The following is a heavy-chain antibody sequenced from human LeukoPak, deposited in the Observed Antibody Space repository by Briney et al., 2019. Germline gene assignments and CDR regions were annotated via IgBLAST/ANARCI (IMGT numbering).Heavy chain of an antibody. V-gene: IGHV3-30*18. CDR2: ISSDGSNK. CDR3: AKGSGYGDYDPDY. D-gene: IGHD4-17*01. CDR1: GFIFSSYG. J-gene: IGHJ4*02. Sequence: GGSLRLSCAASGFIFSSYGMHWVRQPPGKGLEWVAVISSDGSNKYYADSVKGRFTISRDNSKNTLYLQMNSLRAEDTAVYYCAKGSGYGDYDPDYWGQGTLVTVSS.